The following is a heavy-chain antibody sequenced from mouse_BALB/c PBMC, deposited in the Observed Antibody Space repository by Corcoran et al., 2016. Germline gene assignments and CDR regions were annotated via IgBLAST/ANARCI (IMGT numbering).Heavy chain of an antibody. V-gene: IGHV9-1*02. CDR2: INTYTGEP. J-gene: IGHJ1*01. CDR3: ARPTMITTGYFDV. D-gene: IGHD2-4*01. CDR1: GYTFTNYG. Sequence: QIQLVQSGPALEKPGETVKIGCKASGYTFTNYGMNWVKQAPGKGLKWMGWINTYTGEPTYADDVKGRFAFSLETSASTAYLQINNLKNEDMATYFCARPTMITTGYFDVWGAGTTVTVSS.